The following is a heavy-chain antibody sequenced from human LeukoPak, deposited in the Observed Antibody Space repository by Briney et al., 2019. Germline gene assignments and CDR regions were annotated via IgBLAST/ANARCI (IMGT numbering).Heavy chain of an antibody. D-gene: IGHD2-2*01. Sequence: GGSLRLSCAASEVTVTNNYMSWVRQAPGKGLQWVSVIYPGGNIYYADSVKGRFIISRDNSKNTLSLQMNSLTADDTAVYYCARLVDCSSTSCYLSWWFDPWGQGTLVTVSS. CDR3: ARLVDCSSTSCYLSWWFDP. CDR1: EVTVTNNY. J-gene: IGHJ5*02. V-gene: IGHV3-53*01. CDR2: IYPGGNI.